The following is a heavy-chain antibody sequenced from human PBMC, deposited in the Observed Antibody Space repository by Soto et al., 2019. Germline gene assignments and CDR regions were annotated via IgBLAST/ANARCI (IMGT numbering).Heavy chain of an antibody. Sequence: ASVKVSCKASGYTFTSYAMHWVRQAPGQRLEWMGRINAGNGNTKYSQKFQGRVTITRDTSASTAYMELSSLRSEDTAVYYCARDGSSSWYFPEYFQHWGQGTLVTVSS. V-gene: IGHV1-3*01. J-gene: IGHJ1*01. CDR2: INAGNGNT. CDR3: ARDGSSSWYFPEYFQH. D-gene: IGHD6-13*01. CDR1: GYTFTSYA.